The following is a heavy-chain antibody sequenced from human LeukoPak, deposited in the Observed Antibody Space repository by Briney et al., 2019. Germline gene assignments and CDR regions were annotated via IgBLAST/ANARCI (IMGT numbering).Heavy chain of an antibody. CDR1: GYTFTSYG. D-gene: IGHD2-2*01. V-gene: IGHV1-18*01. CDR3: ARVYRGVVPAAMADY. CDR2: ISAYNGNT. Sequence: ASVKVSCKASGYTFTSYGISWVRQAPGQGLEWMGWISAYNGNTNYAQKLQGRVTMTTDTSTSTAYMELRSLRSDDTAVYYCARVYRGVVPAAMADYWGQGTLVTVSS. J-gene: IGHJ4*02.